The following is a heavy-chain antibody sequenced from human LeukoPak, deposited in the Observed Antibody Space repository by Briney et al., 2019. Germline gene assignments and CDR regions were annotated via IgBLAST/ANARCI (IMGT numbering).Heavy chain of an antibody. Sequence: ASVKVSCTASGYTFTSYDINWVRQATGQGLEWMGWMNPNSGNTGYAQKFQGRVTMTRNTSISTAYMELSSLRSEDTAVYYCARWLYGSGNCFDYWGQGTLVTVSS. V-gene: IGHV1-8*01. CDR1: GYTFTSYD. J-gene: IGHJ4*02. D-gene: IGHD3-10*01. CDR3: ARWLYGSGNCFDY. CDR2: MNPNSGNT.